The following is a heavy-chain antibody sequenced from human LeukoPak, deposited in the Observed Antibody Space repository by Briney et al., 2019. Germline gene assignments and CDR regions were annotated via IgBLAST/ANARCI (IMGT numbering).Heavy chain of an antibody. CDR2: ISAYNGNT. CDR3: ARDKRYSSGWYDDY. Sequence: GASVKVSCKASGYTFTSYGISWVRQAPGQGLEWMGWISAYNGNTNYAQKLRGRVTMTTDTSTSTAYMELRSLRSDDTAVYYCARDKRYSSGWYDDYWGQGTLVTVSS. D-gene: IGHD6-19*01. V-gene: IGHV1-18*01. CDR1: GYTFTSYG. J-gene: IGHJ4*02.